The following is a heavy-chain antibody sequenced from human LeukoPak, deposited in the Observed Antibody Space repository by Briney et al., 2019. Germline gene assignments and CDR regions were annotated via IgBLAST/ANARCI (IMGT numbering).Heavy chain of an antibody. CDR1: GFIFSNYD. CDR3: AKDSAL. D-gene: IGHD3-10*01. Sequence: GGSLRLSCVASGFIFSNYDMRWVRQAPGKGLEWVSSISGSGRSTYYAESVKGRFTISRDNSKNTLDLHMYSLRAEDTAVYYCAKDSALWGQGTLVTVSS. CDR2: ISGSGRST. J-gene: IGHJ4*02. V-gene: IGHV3-23*01.